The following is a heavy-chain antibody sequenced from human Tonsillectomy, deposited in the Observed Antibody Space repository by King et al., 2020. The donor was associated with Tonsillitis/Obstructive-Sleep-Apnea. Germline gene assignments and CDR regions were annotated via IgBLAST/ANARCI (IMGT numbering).Heavy chain of an antibody. D-gene: IGHD2-2*02. CDR2: INHSGST. V-gene: IGHV4-34*01. J-gene: IGHJ3*02. CDR3: ARDPIVLEPAAIPSAFDS. CDR1: GGSFSGYY. Sequence: VQLQQWGAGLLKPSETLSLTCAVYGGSFSGYYWSWVRQPPGKGLEWIGEINHSGSTNYNPSLKSRVTISLDSSKNQLSLKLSSVTAADTAVYYCARDPIVLEPAAIPSAFDSWGQGTMVTVSS.